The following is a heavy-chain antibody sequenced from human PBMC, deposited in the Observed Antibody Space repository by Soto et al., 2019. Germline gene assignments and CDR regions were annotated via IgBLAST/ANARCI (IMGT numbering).Heavy chain of an antibody. CDR3: ARGAAAVWFDP. V-gene: IGHV1-18*01. J-gene: IGHJ5*02. D-gene: IGHD6-13*01. CDR2: VSGYTGNR. Sequence: QVQLVQSGAEVKKPGASVKVSCKASGYAFSTYGISWVRQAPEQGLEWMGWVSGYTGNRNYAQKFQDRVTMTTDTSTRTADMELRSRRADDTAVYFCARGAAAVWFDPWGQGTLVTVSS. CDR1: GYAFSTYG.